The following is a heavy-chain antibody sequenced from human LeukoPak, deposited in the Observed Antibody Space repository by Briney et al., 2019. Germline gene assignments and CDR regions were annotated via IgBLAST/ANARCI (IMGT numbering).Heavy chain of an antibody. J-gene: IGHJ4*02. CDR3: ARGDFDY. CDR2: ISMSSDYI. Sequence: GGSLRLSCAASGFAFNTYTVNWVRQAPGKGLEWVSSISMSSDYIYYADSVRGRLTISRDNARKSLYLQMNSLSAEDTAVYYCARGDFDYWGQGALVTVSS. CDR1: GFAFNTYT. V-gene: IGHV3-21*01.